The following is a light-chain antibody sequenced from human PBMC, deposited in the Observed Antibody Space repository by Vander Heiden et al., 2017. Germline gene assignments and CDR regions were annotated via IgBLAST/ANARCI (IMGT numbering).Light chain of an antibody. CDR2: AAS. J-gene: IGKJ4*01. CDR1: QGISSY. V-gene: IGKV1-9*01. Sequence: DIQLTPSPSFLSASVGDRVTITCRASQGISSYLAWYQQKQGKAPKLLIYAASTLQSGVPSRFSGSGSGTEFTLTISSLQPEDFATYYCQQLNSYPSLTFGGGTKVEIK. CDR3: QQLNSYPSLT.